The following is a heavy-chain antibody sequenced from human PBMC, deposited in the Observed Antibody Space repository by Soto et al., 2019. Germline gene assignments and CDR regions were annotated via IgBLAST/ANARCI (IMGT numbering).Heavy chain of an antibody. V-gene: IGHV1-3*01. Sequence: QVPLVQSGAEVKKPGASVKVSCKASGYTFTSYAMHRVRQAPGQRLEWMGWINAGNGNTKYSQKFQGRVTITRDTSASTAYMELSSLRSEDTAVYYCARVGIVATAYFDYWGQGTLVTVSS. J-gene: IGHJ4*02. CDR3: ARVGIVATAYFDY. D-gene: IGHD5-12*01. CDR1: GYTFTSYA. CDR2: INAGNGNT.